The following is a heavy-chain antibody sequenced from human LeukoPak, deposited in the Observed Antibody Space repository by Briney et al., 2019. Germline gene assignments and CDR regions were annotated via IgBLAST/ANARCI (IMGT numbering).Heavy chain of an antibody. CDR3: AKGTYYYGSTESTGSWYFDL. CDR1: GFTFSSYG. D-gene: IGHD3-10*01. V-gene: IGHV3-30*18. J-gene: IGHJ2*01. CDR2: ISYDGSNK. Sequence: GASLRLSCAASGFTFSSYGMHWVRQAPGKGLEWVAVISYDGSNKYYADSVKGRFTISRDNSKNTLYLQMNSLRAEDTAMYYCAKGTYYYGSTESTGSWYFDLWGRGTLVTVSS.